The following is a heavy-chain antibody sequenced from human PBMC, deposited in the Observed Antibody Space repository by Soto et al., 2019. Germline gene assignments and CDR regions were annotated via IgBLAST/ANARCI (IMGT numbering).Heavy chain of an antibody. V-gene: IGHV4-59*01. CDR1: GGSISSSY. CDR3: ARDFRDPPHGDYFDF. CDR2: IYHSGDT. Sequence: SETLSLTCTVSGGSISSSYWSWIRQPPGKGLEWIGYIYHSGDTNYNPSLKSRVAISIDTSENQFSLRLTSVTAADTAVYYCARDFRDPPHGDYFDFWRQGTLVTVSS. J-gene: IGHJ4*02. D-gene: IGHD4-17*01.